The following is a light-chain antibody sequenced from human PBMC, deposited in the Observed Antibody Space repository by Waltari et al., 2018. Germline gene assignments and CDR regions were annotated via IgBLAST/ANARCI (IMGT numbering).Light chain of an antibody. CDR1: RSNIGAGYD. CDR2: TNY. Sequence: QPVLTQPPSVSGAPGQSVTIPCTGTRSNIGAGYDVHWYRQLPGTAPKLLIYTNYNRPSGVPDRFSGSKSDTSAYLVIAGLQAEDEADYYYQSFDSSLSDVFGTGTKVTVL. J-gene: IGLJ1*01. CDR3: QSFDSSLSDV. V-gene: IGLV1-40*01.